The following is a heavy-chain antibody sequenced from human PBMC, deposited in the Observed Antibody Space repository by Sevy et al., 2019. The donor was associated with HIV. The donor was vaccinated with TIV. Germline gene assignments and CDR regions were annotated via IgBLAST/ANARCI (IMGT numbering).Heavy chain of an antibody. J-gene: IGHJ4*02. CDR3: AKVEGYGDFNDY. CDR2: ISGSGGST. V-gene: IGHV3-23*01. CDR1: RFTFSSYA. Sequence: GGSLRLSCAASRFTFSSYAMSWVRQAPGKGLEWVSAISGSGGSTYYADSVKGRFTISRDNSKNTLYLQMNSLRAEDTAVYYCAKVEGYGDFNDYWGQGTLVTVSS. D-gene: IGHD4-17*01.